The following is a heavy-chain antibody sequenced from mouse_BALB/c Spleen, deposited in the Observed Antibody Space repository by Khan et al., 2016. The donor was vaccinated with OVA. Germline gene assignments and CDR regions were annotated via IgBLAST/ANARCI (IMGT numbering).Heavy chain of an antibody. D-gene: IGHD2-3*01. CDR3: ARPAYDGYYDY. J-gene: IGHJ2*01. V-gene: IGHV1S137*01. CDR2: ISTYSGNT. CDR1: GFTFTDYA. Sequence: QVRLQQSGPELVRPGVSVKISCKGSGFTFTDYAMHWVKQSHAKSLEWIGLISTYSGNTNYNQKFKGKATMTVDKSSSTAYMELARLTSEDSASYYCARPAYDGYYDYWGQGTTLTVSS.